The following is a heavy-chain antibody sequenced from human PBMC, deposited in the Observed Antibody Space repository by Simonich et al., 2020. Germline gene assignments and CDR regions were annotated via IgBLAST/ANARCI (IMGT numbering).Heavy chain of an antibody. J-gene: IGHJ6*03. Sequence: EVQLVESGGGLVQPGGSLRLSCAASGFTFSSYWMSWVRQAPGKGLEWVANIKQDGSEKYYVDSVKGRFTISRDNAKNSLFLQMNSLRAEDTAGYYWARDGLGTAYYYYMDVWGKGTTVTVSS. V-gene: IGHV3-7*01. D-gene: IGHD7-27*01. CDR1: GFTFSSYW. CDR3: ARDGLGTAYYYYMDV. CDR2: IKQDGSEK.